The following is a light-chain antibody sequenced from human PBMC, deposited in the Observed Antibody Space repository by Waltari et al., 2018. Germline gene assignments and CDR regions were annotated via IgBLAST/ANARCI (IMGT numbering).Light chain of an antibody. CDR2: DAS. CDR3: QQYDNVPRT. CDR1: QYITNY. Sequence: DIQMTQSPSSLSASVGDRVTITSQASQYITNYLNWYQQKPGKAPKLLIYDASDLEEGVPSRFSGSGSGTDFTFTISNLQPEDIATYYCQQYDNVPRTFGQGTRLEI. J-gene: IGKJ2*01. V-gene: IGKV1-33*01.